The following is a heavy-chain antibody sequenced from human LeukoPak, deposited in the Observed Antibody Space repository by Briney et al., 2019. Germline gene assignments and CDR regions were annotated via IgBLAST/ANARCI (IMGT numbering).Heavy chain of an antibody. CDR3: ARDGTFGVISMPSDY. Sequence: AASVKVSCKASGYTFTGYYMHWLRQAPGQGLGWMGWINPNSGDTNYAQEFQGRVTMTRDTSISTAYMELTWLRSDDTAVYYCARDGTFGVISMPSDYWGQGTLVTVSS. CDR2: INPNSGDT. D-gene: IGHD3-3*01. J-gene: IGHJ4*02. CDR1: GYTFTGYY. V-gene: IGHV1-2*02.